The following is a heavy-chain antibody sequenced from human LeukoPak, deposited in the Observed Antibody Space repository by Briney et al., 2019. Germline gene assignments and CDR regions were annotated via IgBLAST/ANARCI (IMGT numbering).Heavy chain of an antibody. CDR1: GGSISSSSYY. Sequence: PSETLSLTCTVSGGSISSSSYYWGWIRQPPGKGLEWIGSIYYSGSTYYNPSLKSRVTISVDTSKNQFSLKLSSVTAADTAVYYCARRSSGRFDYWGQGTLVTVSS. D-gene: IGHD6-19*01. CDR2: IYYSGST. CDR3: ARRSSGRFDY. J-gene: IGHJ4*02. V-gene: IGHV4-39*01.